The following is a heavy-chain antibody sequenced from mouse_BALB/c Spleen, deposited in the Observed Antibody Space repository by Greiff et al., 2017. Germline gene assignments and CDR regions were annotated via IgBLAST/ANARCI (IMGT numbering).Heavy chain of an antibody. V-gene: IGHV2-4-1*01. D-gene: IGHD1-1*01. CDR3: ARNGDYGSSYDYYYAMDY. J-gene: IGHJ4*01. CDR1: GFSLTSYG. Sequence: VQLKESGPGLVQPSQSLSITCTVSGFSLTSYGVHWVRQSPGKGLEWLGVIWSGGSTDYNAAFISRLSISKDNSKSQVFFKMNSLQADDTAIYYCARNGDYGSSYDYYYAMDYWGQGTSVTVSS. CDR2: IWSGGST.